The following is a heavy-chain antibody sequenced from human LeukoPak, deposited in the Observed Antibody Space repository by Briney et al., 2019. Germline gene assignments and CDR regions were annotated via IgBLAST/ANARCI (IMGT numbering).Heavy chain of an antibody. D-gene: IGHD7-27*01. Sequence: SETLSLTCTVSGGSINNYYWSWVRQPAGKGLEWIGCIYSSGSTNYNPSLKSRVTMSVDTSNNQFSLKLNSVTAADTAVYYCARAELGLYFFDYWGQGTLVTVSS. CDR1: GGSINNYY. J-gene: IGHJ4*02. CDR3: ARAELGLYFFDY. CDR2: IYSSGST. V-gene: IGHV4-4*07.